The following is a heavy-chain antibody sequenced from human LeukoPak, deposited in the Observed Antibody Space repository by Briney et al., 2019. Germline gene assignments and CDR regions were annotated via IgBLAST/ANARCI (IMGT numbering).Heavy chain of an antibody. Sequence: GGSLRLSCAASGFTFSSYAMHWVRQAPGKGLEYVSAISSNGGSTYYANSVKGRFTISRDNSKNTLYLQMGSLRAEDMAVYYCARERGNYDSSGFPWYFDLWGRGTLVTVSS. D-gene: IGHD3-22*01. CDR3: ARERGNYDSSGFPWYFDL. CDR1: GFTFSSYA. V-gene: IGHV3-64*01. CDR2: ISSNGGST. J-gene: IGHJ2*01.